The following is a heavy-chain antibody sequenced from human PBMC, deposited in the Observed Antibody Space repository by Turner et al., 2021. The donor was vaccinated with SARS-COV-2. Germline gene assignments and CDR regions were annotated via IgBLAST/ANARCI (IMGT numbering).Heavy chain of an antibody. CDR1: GFTVSSNY. V-gene: IGHV3-53*01. Sequence: EVQLVESGGGLFQPGGSLSLSCAASGFTVSSNYMSWVRQAPGKGLEWVSVIYSDGSTDYADSVKGRFTISRDNSKNTLYLQMNSLRAEDTAVYYCARDRGGYSDYWGQGTLVTVSS. D-gene: IGHD3-10*01. CDR3: ARDRGGYSDY. CDR2: IYSDGST. J-gene: IGHJ4*02.